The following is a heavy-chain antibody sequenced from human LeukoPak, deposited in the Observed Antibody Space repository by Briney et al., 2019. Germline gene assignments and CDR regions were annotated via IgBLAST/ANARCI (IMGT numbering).Heavy chain of an antibody. CDR1: GFTFSSYA. Sequence: GGSLRLSCAASGFTFSSYAMHWVRQAPGKGLEWVAVTSYDGSNKNYADSVKGRFSISRDDSKNTLYLQMNSLRAEDTAVYYCASYLTSIPSGMDVWGQGTTVTVSS. CDR3: ASYLTSIPSGMDV. V-gene: IGHV3-30-3*01. J-gene: IGHJ6*02. D-gene: IGHD2/OR15-2a*01. CDR2: TSYDGSNK.